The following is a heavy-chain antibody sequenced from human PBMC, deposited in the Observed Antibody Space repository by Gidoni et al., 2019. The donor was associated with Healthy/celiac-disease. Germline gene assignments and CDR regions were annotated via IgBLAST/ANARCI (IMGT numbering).Heavy chain of an antibody. CDR1: GGSFSGDY. CDR2: INHSGST. J-gene: IGHJ2*01. CDR3: ARAAFATVTTRLRYFDL. D-gene: IGHD4-17*01. Sequence: QVQLQQWGAGLLKHSETLSLSCAVYGGSFSGDYWSWIRQPPGKGLELIGEINHSGSTSYNPSRKSRVTISVDTSKNQFSLKLSSVTAADTAVYYCARAAFATVTTRLRYFDLWGRGTLVTVSS. V-gene: IGHV4-34*01.